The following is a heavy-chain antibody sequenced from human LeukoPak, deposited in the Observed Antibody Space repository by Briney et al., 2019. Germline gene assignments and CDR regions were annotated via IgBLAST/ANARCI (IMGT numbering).Heavy chain of an antibody. J-gene: IGHJ4*02. CDR2: ISYDGRNT. D-gene: IGHD4-17*01. Sequence: GGSLRLSCAASGFTFGSYSMHWVRQAPGKGLEWVAVISYDGRNTYYAKSVKGRFTISRDDCKNTLYLQMNSLRADDTAVYYCARNSVTTGYYFDYWGQGTLVTVSS. CDR1: GFTFGSYS. CDR3: ARNSVTTGYYFDY. V-gene: IGHV3-30*04.